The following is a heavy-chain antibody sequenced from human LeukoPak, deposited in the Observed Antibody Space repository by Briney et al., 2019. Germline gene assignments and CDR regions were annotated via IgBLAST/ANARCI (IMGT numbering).Heavy chain of an antibody. CDR3: ARGDVGTTAVPFDP. CDR1: GGSISSYY. J-gene: IGHJ5*02. Sequence: SETLSLTCIVSGGSISSYYWSWIRQPAGKGLEWIGRIYTSETTNYNPSLKSRVTMSVDTSKNQFSLKLSSVTAADTAVYYCARGDVGTTAVPFDPWGQGTLVTVSS. V-gene: IGHV4-4*07. D-gene: IGHD1-26*01. CDR2: IYTSETT.